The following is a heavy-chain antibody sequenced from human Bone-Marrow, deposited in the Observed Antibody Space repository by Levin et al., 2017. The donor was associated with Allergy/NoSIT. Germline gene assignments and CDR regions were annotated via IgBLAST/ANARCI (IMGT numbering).Heavy chain of an antibody. CDR3: GRALLLHSYIWGSYAALDN. Sequence: RRGESLKISCAASGFTLGDYGMSWVRQAPGKGLEWVSGINWNGGSTGYADSVKGRFTISRDNAKNSLYLQMNSLRAEDTALYYCGRALLLHSYIWGSYAALDNWGQGTLVTVSS. J-gene: IGHJ4*02. V-gene: IGHV3-20*04. CDR2: INWNGGST. D-gene: IGHD3-16*01. CDR1: GFTLGDYG.